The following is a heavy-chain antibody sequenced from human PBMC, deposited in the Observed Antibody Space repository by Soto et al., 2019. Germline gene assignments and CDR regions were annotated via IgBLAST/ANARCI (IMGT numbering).Heavy chain of an antibody. CDR3: VRGMNPLF. V-gene: IGHV3-21*06. Sequence: GGSLRLSCAASGFTLRTYTMNWVRQAPGKGLEWVSSISISSSDRYYADSVRGRFTISRDNAKNALYLQMNSLGADNTAVYFCVRGMNPLFGGQGTLVTVSS. J-gene: IGHJ4*01. CDR1: GFTLRTYT. CDR2: ISISSSDR.